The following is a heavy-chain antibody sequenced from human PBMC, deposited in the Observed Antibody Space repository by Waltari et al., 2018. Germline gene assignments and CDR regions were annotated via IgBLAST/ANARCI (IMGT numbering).Heavy chain of an antibody. CDR2: FNSDSSPI. CDR3: ARTVYYYGSGSYSDY. CDR1: GFTFSDYY. Sequence: QVQLVESGGGLVKPGGSLRLSCAASGFTFSDYYLGWIRPAPGKGLEWFSYFNSDSSPIYYADSVKGRFTISRDNTKRSLYLQMNSLRAEDTAVYYCARTVYYYGSGSYSDYWGQGTLVTVSS. D-gene: IGHD3-10*01. J-gene: IGHJ4*02. V-gene: IGHV3-11*04.